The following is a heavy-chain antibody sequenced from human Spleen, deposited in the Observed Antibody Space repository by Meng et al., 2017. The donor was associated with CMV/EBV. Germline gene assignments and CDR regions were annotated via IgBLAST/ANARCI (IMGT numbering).Heavy chain of an antibody. J-gene: IGHJ6*02. CDR1: GFTLNNAW. D-gene: IGHD3-3*01. CDR2: IYTGGTT. CDR3: ARDSSYQDFWSGYETGYYGMDV. Sequence: GESLKISCAASGFTLNNAWMSWVRQAPGKGLEWVSVIYTGGTTYYADSVKGRFTISRDNSKNTVYLQMNSLRAEDTAVYYCARDSSYQDFWSGYETGYYGMDVWGQGTTVTVSS. V-gene: IGHV3-53*01.